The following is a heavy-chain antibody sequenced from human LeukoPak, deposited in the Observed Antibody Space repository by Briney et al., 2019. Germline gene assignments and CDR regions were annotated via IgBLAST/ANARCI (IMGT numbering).Heavy chain of an antibody. D-gene: IGHD6-6*01. CDR1: GGTFSSYA. CDR3: ARDIAARLGYYYYGMDV. Sequence: GASVKVSCKASGGTFSSYAISWVRQAPGQGLEWMGGIIPIFGTANYAQKFQGRVTITADESTSTAYMELSGLRSEDTAVYYCARDIAARLGYYYYGMDVWGQGTTVTVSS. V-gene: IGHV1-69*13. J-gene: IGHJ6*02. CDR2: IIPIFGTA.